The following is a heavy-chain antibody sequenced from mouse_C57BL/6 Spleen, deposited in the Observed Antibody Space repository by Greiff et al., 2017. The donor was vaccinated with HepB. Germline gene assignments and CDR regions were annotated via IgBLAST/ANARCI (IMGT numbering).Heavy chain of an antibody. V-gene: IGHV1-22*01. CDR1: GYTFTDYN. CDR2: INPNNGGT. J-gene: IGHJ2*01. CDR3: ARDHYSNPYYFDY. Sequence: EVKLQQSGPELVKPGASVKMSCKASGYTFTDYNMHWVKQSHGKSLEWIGYINPNNGGTSYNQKFKGKATLTVNKSSSTAYMELRSLTSEDSAVYYCARDHYSNPYYFDYWGQGTTLTVSS. D-gene: IGHD2-5*01.